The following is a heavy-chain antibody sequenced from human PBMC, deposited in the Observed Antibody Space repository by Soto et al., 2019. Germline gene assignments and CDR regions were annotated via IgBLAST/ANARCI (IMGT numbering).Heavy chain of an antibody. V-gene: IGHV5-10-1*01. D-gene: IGHD2-2*01. CDR1: GYSFTSYW. J-gene: IGHJ6*02. CDR3: ARQGTNCSSTSCYNTEYYYYYGMDV. CDR2: IDPSDSYT. Sequence: GESLKISCKGSGYSFTSYWISWVRQMPGKGLEWMGRIDPSDSYTNYSPSFQGHVTISADKSISTAYLQWSSLKASDTAMYYCARQGTNCSSTSCYNTEYYYYYGMDVWGQGTTVTVSS.